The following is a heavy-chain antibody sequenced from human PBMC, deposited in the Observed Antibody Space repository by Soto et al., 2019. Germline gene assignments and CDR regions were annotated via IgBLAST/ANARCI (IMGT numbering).Heavy chain of an antibody. Sequence: GGSLRLSCAASGFTFSSYAMSWVRQAPGKGLEWVSAISGSGGSTYYADSVKGRFTIFRDNSKNTLYLQANSLRAEDTAVYYCAREPYGDNQYFDYWGQGTPVTVSS. CDR2: ISGSGGST. CDR3: AREPYGDNQYFDY. D-gene: IGHD2-21*02. J-gene: IGHJ4*02. V-gene: IGHV3-23*01. CDR1: GFTFSSYA.